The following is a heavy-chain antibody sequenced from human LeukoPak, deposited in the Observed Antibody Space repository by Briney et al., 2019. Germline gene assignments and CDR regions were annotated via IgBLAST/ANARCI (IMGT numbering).Heavy chain of an antibody. V-gene: IGHV3-23*01. Sequence: GGSLRLSCAASGFTFSSYGMSWVRQAPGKGLEWVSAISGSGGSTYYADSVKGRFTISRDNSKNTLYLQMNSLRAEDTAVYYCAKDPTVTTKYYFDYWGQGTLVTVSS. CDR2: ISGSGGST. D-gene: IGHD4-17*01. J-gene: IGHJ4*02. CDR1: GFTFSSYG. CDR3: AKDPTVTTKYYFDY.